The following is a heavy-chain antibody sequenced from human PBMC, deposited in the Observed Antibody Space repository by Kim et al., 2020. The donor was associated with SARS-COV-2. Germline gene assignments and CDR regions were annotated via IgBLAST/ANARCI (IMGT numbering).Heavy chain of an antibody. CDR3: AREGEESSGRVS. J-gene: IGHJ5*02. CDR1: GFMFSRFW. D-gene: IGHD3-22*01. V-gene: IGHV3-7*01. Sequence: GGSLRLSCAASGFMFSRFWMSWVRQAPGKGLEWVANIKGDVSERNYVGSVKGRFTISRDNAKNSVFLQMNSLRVEDTAVYYCAREGEESSGRVSWGQGTLVTVSS. CDR2: IKGDVSER.